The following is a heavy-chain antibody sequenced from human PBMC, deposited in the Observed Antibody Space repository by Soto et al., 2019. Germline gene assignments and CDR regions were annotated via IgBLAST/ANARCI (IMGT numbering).Heavy chain of an antibody. D-gene: IGHD3-3*01. V-gene: IGHV4-59*08. CDR2: IYSSGST. Sequence: PSETLSLTCTVSGGSISSYYWSWIRQPPGKGQEWIGYIYSSGSTYYNPSLKSRVTISRDTSKNQFSLKLSSVTAADTAVYYCARWGVDDFWSGYYSDYWGQGTLVTVSS. J-gene: IGHJ4*02. CDR1: GGSISSYY. CDR3: ARWGVDDFWSGYYSDY.